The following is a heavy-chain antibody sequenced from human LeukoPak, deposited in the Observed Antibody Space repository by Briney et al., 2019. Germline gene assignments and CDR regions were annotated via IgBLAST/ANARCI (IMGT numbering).Heavy chain of an antibody. CDR1: GGSISSSSYY. V-gene: IGHV4-61*01. Sequence: SETLSLTCTVSGGSISSSSYYWRWIRQPPGKGLEWIGYIYYSGSTNYNPSLKSRVTISVDTSKNQFSLKLSSVTAADTAVYYCARGGGISHYYYYMDVWGKGTTVTISS. J-gene: IGHJ6*03. D-gene: IGHD6-13*01. CDR2: IYYSGST. CDR3: ARGGGISHYYYYMDV.